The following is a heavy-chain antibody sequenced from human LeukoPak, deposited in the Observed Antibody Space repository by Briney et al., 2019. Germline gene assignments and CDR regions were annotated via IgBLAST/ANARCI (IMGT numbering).Heavy chain of an antibody. V-gene: IGHV4-39*01. D-gene: IGHD3-22*01. J-gene: IGHJ4*02. Sequence: SETLTLTCTVSGGPISSYSWGGIRQPPGKGLEWIGSIYYSGSTYYNPSLKSRVTISVDTSKNQFSLKLSSVTAADTAVYYCARQGSSAYYPLFYWGERSLVTVSS. CDR3: ARQGSSAYYPLFY. CDR2: IYYSGST. CDR1: GGPISSYS.